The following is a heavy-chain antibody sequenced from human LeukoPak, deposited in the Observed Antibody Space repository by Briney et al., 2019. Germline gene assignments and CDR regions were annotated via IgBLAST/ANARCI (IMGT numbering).Heavy chain of an antibody. J-gene: IGHJ4*02. CDR3: ATEWALAQN. CDR1: GCTFSTST. D-gene: IGHD1-26*01. CDR2: LSGSSSYI. Sequence: GGSLRLSCAASGCTFSTSTMSWVRQAPGKGLEWVSSLSGSSSYIYYADSVKGRFTISRDNAKKSLYLQMDSLRAEDTAIYFCATEWALAQNWGQGTLVTVSS. V-gene: IGHV3-21*01.